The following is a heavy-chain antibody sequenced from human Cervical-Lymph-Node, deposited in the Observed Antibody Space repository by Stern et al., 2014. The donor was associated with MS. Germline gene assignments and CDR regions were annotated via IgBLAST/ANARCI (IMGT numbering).Heavy chain of an antibody. CDR3: AREIHPAITFDI. V-gene: IGHV1-2*06. CDR1: GNTFPDYY. D-gene: IGHD2-21*01. Sequence: VQLVESGAEMKRPGTSMKVSCKASGNTFPDYYMHSVRQAPGQGLQWMGRINPKTGGANYTEAFQGRVTMARDTSISTGYMVLSSLRSDDTAVYYCAREIHPAITFDIWGQGTVVTVSS. CDR2: INPKTGGA. J-gene: IGHJ3*02.